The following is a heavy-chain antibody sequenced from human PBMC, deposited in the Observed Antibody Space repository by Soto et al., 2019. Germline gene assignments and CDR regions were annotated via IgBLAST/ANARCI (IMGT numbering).Heavy chain of an antibody. CDR3: AKDPVPDAFDI. Sequence: GGSLRLSCAASGFTFSSFGMHWVRQAPGKGLEWVAFIYYDGSNKFYVDSVKGRFTISRDNSKNVVYLQMNSLRAEDTAVYYCAKDPVPDAFDIWGQGTMVTVSS. J-gene: IGHJ3*02. CDR1: GFTFSSFG. V-gene: IGHV3-30*02. CDR2: IYYDGSNK.